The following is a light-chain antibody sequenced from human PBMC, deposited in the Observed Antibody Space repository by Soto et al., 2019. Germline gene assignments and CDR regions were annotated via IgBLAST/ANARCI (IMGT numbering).Light chain of an antibody. CDR2: AAS. CDR1: QSISIY. CDR3: QQSFITPPFT. Sequence: DVQMTQSPSSLSAAIGDRVTISCRTSQSISIYLNWYQQKPGKAPKLLIYAASTLQTGVPLRFSGSGSGTDFTLTITSLQSEDFATYYCQQSFITPPFTFGQGTKLEI. J-gene: IGKJ2*01. V-gene: IGKV1-39*01.